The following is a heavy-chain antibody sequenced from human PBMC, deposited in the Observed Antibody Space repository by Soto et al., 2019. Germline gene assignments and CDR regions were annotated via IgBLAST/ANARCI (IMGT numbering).Heavy chain of an antibody. CDR1: GGTFSSYA. V-gene: IGHV1-69*12. Sequence: QVQLVQSGAEVKKPGSSVKVSCKASGGTFSSYAISWVRQAPGQGLEWRGGIIPIFGTANYAQKFQGRVTMXXDXSXXTAYRELSRLRSEDPAVYYCAREVWDGKYYYGMDVWGQGTTVTVSS. D-gene: IGHD1-26*01. CDR2: IIPIFGTA. J-gene: IGHJ6*02. CDR3: AREVWDGKYYYGMDV.